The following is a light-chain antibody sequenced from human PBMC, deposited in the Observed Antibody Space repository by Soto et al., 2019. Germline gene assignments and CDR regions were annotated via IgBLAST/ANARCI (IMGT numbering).Light chain of an antibody. J-gene: IGLJ2*01. CDR3: ATWDDDVSGVV. Sequence: QSVLPQTPSVSGTPGQMVTISCSGSSSNIGRNYVYWYQQLPGAAPKLLMYSHNIRPSGVPDRFSASTSGTSASLVISGLRSEDEADYHCATWDDDVSGVVFGGGTKVTVL. V-gene: IGLV1-47*02. CDR1: SSNIGRNY. CDR2: SHN.